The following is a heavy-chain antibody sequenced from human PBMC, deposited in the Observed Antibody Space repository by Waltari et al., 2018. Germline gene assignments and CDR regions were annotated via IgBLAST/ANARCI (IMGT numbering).Heavy chain of an antibody. CDR1: GGTFSSYA. Sequence: QVQLVQSGAEVKKPGSSVKVSCKASGGTFSSYAISWVRQSPGQGLGWMGGIIPIFGTANYAQKFQGRVTITADESTSTAYMKLSSLRSEDTAVYYCARDHHEYSSSLNPNLNWFDPWGQGTLVTVSS. D-gene: IGHD6-6*01. CDR2: IIPIFGTA. J-gene: IGHJ5*02. CDR3: ARDHHEYSSSLNPNLNWFDP. V-gene: IGHV1-69*01.